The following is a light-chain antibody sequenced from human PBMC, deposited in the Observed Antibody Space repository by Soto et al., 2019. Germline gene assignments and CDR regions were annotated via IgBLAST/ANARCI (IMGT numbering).Light chain of an antibody. V-gene: IGKV2-30*02. CDR1: QGLVHSDGNTY. J-gene: IGKJ1*01. CDR2: KVS. CDR3: MRGTRWPLT. Sequence: DVVMTQSPLSLPVTLGQPASISCRSSQGLVHSDGNTYLNWFQQRPGQSPRRLIDKVSNRNPGVREMCTGSGSGTGLSLTVRGVEAGEVGVSCSMRGTRWPLTLGQGTKVEL.